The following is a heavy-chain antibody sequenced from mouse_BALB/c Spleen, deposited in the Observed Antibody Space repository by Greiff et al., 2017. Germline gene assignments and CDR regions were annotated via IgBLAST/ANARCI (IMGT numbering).Heavy chain of an antibody. CDR2: IYPGNSDT. CDR1: GYTFTSYW. CDR3: TRGGYDYDPFAY. V-gene: IGHV1-5*01. J-gene: IGHJ3*01. Sequence: EVQLQQSGTVLARPGASVKMSCKASGYTFTSYWMHWVKQRPGQGLEWIGAIYPGNSDTSYNQKFKGKAKLTAVTSTSTAYMELSSLTNEDSAVYYCTRGGYDYDPFAYWGQGTLVTVSA. D-gene: IGHD2-4*01.